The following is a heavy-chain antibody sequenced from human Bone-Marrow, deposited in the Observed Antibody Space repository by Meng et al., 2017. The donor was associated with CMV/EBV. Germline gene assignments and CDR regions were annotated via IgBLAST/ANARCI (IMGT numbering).Heavy chain of an antibody. Sequence: GESLKISCAASGFTFSSYWMSWVRQAPGKGLEWVANIKQDGSEKYYVDSVKGRFTISRDNAKNSLYLQMNSLRAEDTAVYYCARDLRHQLLYGYYYGMDVWDQGTTVTVSS. CDR3: ARDLRHQLLYGYYYGMDV. V-gene: IGHV3-7*01. J-gene: IGHJ6*02. CDR2: IKQDGSEK. D-gene: IGHD2-2*02. CDR1: GFTFSSYW.